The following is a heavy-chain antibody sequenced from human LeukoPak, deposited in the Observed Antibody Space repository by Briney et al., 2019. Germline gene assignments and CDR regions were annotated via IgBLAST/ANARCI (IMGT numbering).Heavy chain of an antibody. J-gene: IGHJ3*02. CDR3: AKDQSPYYDYVWGSYRQDFDDAFDI. Sequence: PGGSLRLSCAASGFTFSRSAMTWVRQAPGKGPEWVSGIADNGATYYADSVKGRFTISRDNSKNTLYLQMNSLRAEDTAVYYCAKDQSPYYDYVWGSYRQDFDDAFDIRGQGTMVTVSS. D-gene: IGHD3-16*02. V-gene: IGHV3-23*01. CDR1: GFTFSRSA. CDR2: IADNGAT.